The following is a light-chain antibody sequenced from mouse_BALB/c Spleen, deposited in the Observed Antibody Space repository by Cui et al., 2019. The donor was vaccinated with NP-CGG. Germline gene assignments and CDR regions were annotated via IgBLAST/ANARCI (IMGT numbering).Light chain of an antibody. J-gene: IGLJ1*01. CDR2: GTN. Sequence: AVVTKELAITTSPGETVTLTCRSSTGAVTTSNYANWVQEKPDHLFTGLIGGTNNRAPGVPARFSGSLIGDKAALTITGAQTEDEAIYFCALWYSNHWVFGGGTKLTVL. CDR3: ALWYSNHWV. V-gene: IGLV1*01. CDR1: TGAVTTSNY.